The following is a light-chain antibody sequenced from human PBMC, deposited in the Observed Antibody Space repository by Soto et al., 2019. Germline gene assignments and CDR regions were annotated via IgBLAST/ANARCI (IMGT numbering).Light chain of an antibody. Sequence: EIVLTQSPGTLSLSPGERATLSCRASQSVSSSYLAWYQQKPGQAPRLLIYGASSRATGIPDRFSGSGSGTDFTLTISRLEPEDFAVYYCQQHGSSPSLTFGGGTKVEIK. J-gene: IGKJ4*01. CDR2: GAS. V-gene: IGKV3-20*01. CDR3: QQHGSSPSLT. CDR1: QSVSSSY.